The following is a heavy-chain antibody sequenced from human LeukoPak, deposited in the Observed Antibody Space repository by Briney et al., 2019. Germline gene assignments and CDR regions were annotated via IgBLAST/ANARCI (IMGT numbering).Heavy chain of an antibody. CDR3: ARTPVYCSGGSCYGSYYYYYGMDV. V-gene: IGHV4-61*02. D-gene: IGHD2-15*01. J-gene: IGHJ6*02. Sequence: SETLSLTCTVSGSSISSGSYYWSWIRQPAGKGLEWIGRIYTSGSTNYNPSLKSRVTISVDTSKNQFSLKLSSVTAADTAVYYCARTPVYCSGGSCYGSYYYYYGMDVWGQGTTVTVSS. CDR1: GSSISSGSYY. CDR2: IYTSGST.